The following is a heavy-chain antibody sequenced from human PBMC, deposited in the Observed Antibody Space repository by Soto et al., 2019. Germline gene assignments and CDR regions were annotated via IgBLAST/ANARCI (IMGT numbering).Heavy chain of an antibody. CDR1: GGSISSSNW. Sequence: SETLSLTCAVSGGSISSSNWWSWVRQPPGKGLEWIGEIYHSGSTNYNPSLKSQVTISVDKSKNQFSLKLSSVTAADTAVYYCARDGIAAAGFFDYWGQGTLVTVSS. D-gene: IGHD6-13*01. V-gene: IGHV4-4*02. CDR2: IYHSGST. CDR3: ARDGIAAAGFFDY. J-gene: IGHJ4*02.